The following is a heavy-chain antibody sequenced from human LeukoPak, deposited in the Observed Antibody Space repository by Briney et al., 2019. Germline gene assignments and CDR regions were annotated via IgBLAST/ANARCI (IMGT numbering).Heavy chain of an antibody. CDR3: AKDITRDFGGVFWSLKLAPDY. CDR1: GFIFSNYG. CDR2: VRYDGSNK. Sequence: GGSLRLSCAASGFIFSNYGMHWVRQGPGKGLEWVAFVRYDGSNKYYADSVKGRFTISRDNSKNTLYLQMHSLRAEDTAVYYCAKDITRDFGGVFWSLKLAPDYWGQGTLVTVSS. D-gene: IGHD3-16*01. J-gene: IGHJ4*02. V-gene: IGHV3-30*02.